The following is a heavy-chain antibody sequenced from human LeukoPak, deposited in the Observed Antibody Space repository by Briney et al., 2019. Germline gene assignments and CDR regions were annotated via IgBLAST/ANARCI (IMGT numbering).Heavy chain of an antibody. J-gene: IGHJ6*02. D-gene: IGHD3-22*01. Sequence: QPGRSLRLSCAASGFTFSSYAMHWVRQAPGKGLEWVAVISYDGSNKYYADSVKGRFTISRDNSKNTLYLQMNSLRAEDTAVYYCARPASSGYPYYYGMDVWGQGTTVTVSS. CDR3: ARPASSGYPYYYGMDV. CDR2: ISYDGSNK. CDR1: GFTFSSYA. V-gene: IGHV3-30*04.